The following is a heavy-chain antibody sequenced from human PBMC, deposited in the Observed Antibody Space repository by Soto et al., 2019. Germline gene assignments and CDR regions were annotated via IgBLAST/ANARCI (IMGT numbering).Heavy chain of an antibody. D-gene: IGHD3-3*01. Sequence: GGSLRLSCAASGFTFSNYAMSWVRQAPGKGLEWVSAISGSGGSTYYADSVKGRFTISRGNSKNTLYLQMSSLRAEDTAVYFCATDQNYDFWSGPPAGGQGTLVTVSS. J-gene: IGHJ4*02. V-gene: IGHV3-23*01. CDR2: ISGSGGST. CDR1: GFTFSNYA. CDR3: ATDQNYDFWSGPPA.